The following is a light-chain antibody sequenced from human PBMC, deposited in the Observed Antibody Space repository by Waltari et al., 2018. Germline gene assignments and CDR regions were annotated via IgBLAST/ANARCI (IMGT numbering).Light chain of an antibody. V-gene: IGLV2-14*01. CDR2: DVS. Sequence: QSALTQPASVSGSPGQSITISCTGTSSDVGGYNFVSWYQQEPGKATKVMIFDVSKRPQGVSELFSCAMSGNSASLTIFGLHAEDAADYYCSSCTGGSTVVVFGGETKLTVL. J-gene: IGLJ2*01. CDR1: SSDVGGYNF. CDR3: SSCTGGSTVVV.